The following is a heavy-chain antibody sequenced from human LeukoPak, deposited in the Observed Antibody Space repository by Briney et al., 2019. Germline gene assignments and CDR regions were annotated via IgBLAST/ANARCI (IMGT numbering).Heavy chain of an antibody. CDR2: ISYSGNT. CDR3: ARIGQQLVLDY. CDR1: GGSINSHY. D-gene: IGHD6-13*01. Sequence: SETLSLTCTVSGGSINSHYWSWVRQPPGKGLVWIGYISYSGNTNYNPSLKSRVTISMHTSKNQFSLKLSSVTAADTAVYYCARIGQQLVLDYWGQGTLVTVSS. V-gene: IGHV4-59*11. J-gene: IGHJ4*02.